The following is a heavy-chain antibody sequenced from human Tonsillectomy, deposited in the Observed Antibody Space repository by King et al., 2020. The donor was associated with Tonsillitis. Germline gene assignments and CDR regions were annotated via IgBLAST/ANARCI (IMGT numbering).Heavy chain of an antibody. CDR3: ARAYYDFWSGYYYFDY. CDR1: GYSISSGYY. CDR2: SYHSGST. J-gene: IGHJ4*02. V-gene: IGHV4-38-2*02. D-gene: IGHD3-3*01. Sequence: VQLQESGPGLVKPSENLSLTCTVSGYSISSGYYWGWIRQPPGKGLEWIGSSYHSGSTYYNPSLKSRVTMSVDTSKNQFSLKLTSVTAADTAVYYCARAYYDFWSGYYYFDYWGQGTLVTVSS.